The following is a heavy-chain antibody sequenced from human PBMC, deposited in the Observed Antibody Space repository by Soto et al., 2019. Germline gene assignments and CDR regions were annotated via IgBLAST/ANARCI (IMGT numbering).Heavy chain of an antibody. CDR1: GYTFTSYD. V-gene: IGHV1-8*01. CDR3: ARTSEYSSSSCSGGSCYSAFYYYYYYYYMDV. J-gene: IGHJ6*03. Sequence: GASVKVSCKASGYTFTSYDINWVRQATGQGLEWMGWMNPNSGNTGYAQKFQGRVTMTRNTSISTAYMELSSLRSEDTAVYYCARTSEYSSSSCSGGSCYSAFYYYYYYYYMDVWGKGTTVTVSS. CDR2: MNPNSGNT. D-gene: IGHD2-15*01.